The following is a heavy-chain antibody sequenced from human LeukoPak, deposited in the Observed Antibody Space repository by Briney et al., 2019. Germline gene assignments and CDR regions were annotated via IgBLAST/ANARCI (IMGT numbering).Heavy chain of an antibody. J-gene: IGHJ5*02. Sequence: GGSLRLSCAASGFTFSSYAMSWVRQAPGKGLEWVSAISGSGGSTYYADSVKGRFTISRDNSKNTLYLQMNSLRAEDTAVYYCARYNTISMVYPWGQGTLVTVSS. D-gene: IGHD2-8*01. CDR3: ARYNTISMVYP. CDR1: GFTFSSYA. V-gene: IGHV3-23*01. CDR2: ISGSGGST.